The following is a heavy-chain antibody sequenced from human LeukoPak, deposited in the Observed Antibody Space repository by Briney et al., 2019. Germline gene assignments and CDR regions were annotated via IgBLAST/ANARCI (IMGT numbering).Heavy chain of an antibody. D-gene: IGHD4-17*01. CDR1: GYSISSGYY. J-gene: IGHJ6*03. CDR2: IYHSGST. CDR3: VTGSDYGYYYYYMDV. Sequence: PSETLSLTCTVSGYSISSGYYWGWIRQPPGQGLEWIGSIYHSGSTYYNPSLKSRVTISVDTSKNQFSLKLSSVTAADTAVYYCVTGSDYGYYYYYMDVWGKGTTVTVSS. V-gene: IGHV4-38-2*02.